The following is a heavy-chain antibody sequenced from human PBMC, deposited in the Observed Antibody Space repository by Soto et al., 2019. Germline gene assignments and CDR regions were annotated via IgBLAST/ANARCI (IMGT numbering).Heavy chain of an antibody. D-gene: IGHD2-21*02. Sequence: PSETLSLTCAVSGGSISSGGYSWSWIRQPPGKGLEWIGYTYHSGSTYYNPSLKSRVTISVDRSKNQFSLKLSSVTAADTAVYYCASHYCGGDCTDPYYFDYWGQGTLVTVSS. CDR1: GGSISSGGYS. V-gene: IGHV4-30-2*01. CDR3: ASHYCGGDCTDPYYFDY. CDR2: TYHSGST. J-gene: IGHJ4*02.